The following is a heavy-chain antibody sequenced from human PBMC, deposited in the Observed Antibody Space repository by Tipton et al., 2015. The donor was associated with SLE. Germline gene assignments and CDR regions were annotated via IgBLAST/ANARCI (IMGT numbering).Heavy chain of an antibody. V-gene: IGHV4-59*01. CDR1: GGSISSYY. J-gene: IGHJ4*02. CDR2: IYYSGST. Sequence: TLSLTCTVSGGSISSYYWSWIRQPPGKGLEWIGYIYYSGSTNYNPSLKSRVTISVDTSKNQFSLKLSSVTAADTAVHYCARSSIAARGGFDYWGQGTLVTVSS. CDR3: ARSSIAARGGFDY. D-gene: IGHD6-6*01.